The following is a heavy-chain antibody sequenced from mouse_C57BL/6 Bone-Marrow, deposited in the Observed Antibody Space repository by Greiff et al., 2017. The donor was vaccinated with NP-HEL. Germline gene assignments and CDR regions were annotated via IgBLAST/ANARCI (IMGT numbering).Heavy chain of an antibody. D-gene: IGHD1-1*01. CDR3: ARAPLITTVVATNY. CDR2: ILPGSGST. Sequence: QVQLKESGAELMKPGASVKLSCKATGYTFTGYWIEWVKQRPGHGLEWIGEILPGSGSTNYIEKFKGKATFTADTSSNTAYMQLSSLTTEDSAIYYCARAPLITTVVATNYWGQGTTLTVSS. J-gene: IGHJ2*01. V-gene: IGHV1-9*01. CDR1: GYTFTGYW.